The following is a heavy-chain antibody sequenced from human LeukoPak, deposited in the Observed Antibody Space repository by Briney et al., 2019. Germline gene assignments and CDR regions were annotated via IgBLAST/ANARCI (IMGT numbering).Heavy chain of an antibody. CDR2: MYTSGET. J-gene: IGHJ4*02. CDR1: GGSTSSYY. CDR3: AAGSQSAALIK. V-gene: IGHV4-4*07. Sequence: SETLSLTCTVSGGSTSSYYWSWIRQPAGKGLEWIGRMYTSGETNYNPSLKSRATISLDTSKNQISLRLSSVTAADTAAYYCAAGSQSAALIKWGQGTLVTVSS. D-gene: IGHD6-6*01.